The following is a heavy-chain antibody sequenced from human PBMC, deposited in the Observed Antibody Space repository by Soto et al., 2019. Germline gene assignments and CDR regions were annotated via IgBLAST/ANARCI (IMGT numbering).Heavy chain of an antibody. V-gene: IGHV3-33*01. CDR2: IWYDGSNK. CDR3: ARDKVVVVVAATPWDYYYGMDV. Sequence: PGGSLRLSCAASGFTFSSYGMHWVRQAPGKGLEWVAVIWYDGSNKYYADSVKGRFTISRDNSKNTLYLQMNSLRAEDTAVYYCARDKVVVVVAATPWDYYYGMDVWGQGTTVTVSS. D-gene: IGHD2-15*01. J-gene: IGHJ6*01. CDR1: GFTFSSYG.